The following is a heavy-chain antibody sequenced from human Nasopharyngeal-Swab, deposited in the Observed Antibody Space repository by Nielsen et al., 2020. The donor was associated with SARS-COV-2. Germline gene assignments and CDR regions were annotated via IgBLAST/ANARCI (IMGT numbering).Heavy chain of an antibody. Sequence: SETLSLTCTVSGGSISGYYWSWIRQAPGKGLEWIGYLYHGGSTIYNPSLKSRLTTSVDTSKNQLSLRLRSVTAADTAVYYCARHYYESTTGTFPFGNWGQGTLVTVSS. J-gene: IGHJ4*02. CDR3: ARHYYESTTGTFPFGN. CDR2: LYHGGST. CDR1: GGSISGYY. D-gene: IGHD3-22*01. V-gene: IGHV4-59*08.